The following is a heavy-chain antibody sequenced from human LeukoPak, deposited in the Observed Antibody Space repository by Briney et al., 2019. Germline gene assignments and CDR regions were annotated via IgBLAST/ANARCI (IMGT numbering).Heavy chain of an antibody. CDR3: ATFPLGLAAAVYWYFDL. V-gene: IGHV1-24*01. D-gene: IGHD6-13*01. J-gene: IGHJ2*01. Sequence: VASVKVSCKVSGYTLTELSMHWVRQAPGKGLEWMGGFDPEDGETIYAQKFQGRVTMTEDTSTDTAYMELSSLRSEDTAVYYCATFPLGLAAAVYWYFDLWGRGTLVTVSS. CDR1: GYTLTELS. CDR2: FDPEDGET.